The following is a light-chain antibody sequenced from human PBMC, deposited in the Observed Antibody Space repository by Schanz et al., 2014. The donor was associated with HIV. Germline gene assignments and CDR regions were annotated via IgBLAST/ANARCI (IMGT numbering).Light chain of an antibody. CDR1: QSVSSN. Sequence: EIVMTQSPGTLSVSPGERATLSCKASQSVSSNLAWYQHKPGQAPSLLIYRASTRATGIPARFSGSGSGTEFTLTISRLQSEDFAVYYCQQYNDWPPITFGQGTRLESK. CDR2: RAS. CDR3: QQYNDWPPIT. J-gene: IGKJ5*01. V-gene: IGKV3-15*01.